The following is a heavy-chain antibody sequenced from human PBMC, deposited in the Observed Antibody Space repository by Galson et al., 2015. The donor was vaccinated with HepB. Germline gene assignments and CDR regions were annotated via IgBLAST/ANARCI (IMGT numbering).Heavy chain of an antibody. CDR2: ISWNSGSI. Sequence: SLRLSCAASGFTFHDSAMHWVRQAPGKGLEWVSGISWNSGSIGYADSVKGRFTIPRDNAKNSLYLQMKSLRTEDTALNYCVKDRRSGGNHGNYDYGVDFDKGGQGTLVTVSS. CDR3: VKDRRSGGNHGNYDYGVDFDK. V-gene: IGHV3-9*01. CDR1: GFTFHDSA. J-gene: IGHJ4*02. D-gene: IGHD1-7*01.